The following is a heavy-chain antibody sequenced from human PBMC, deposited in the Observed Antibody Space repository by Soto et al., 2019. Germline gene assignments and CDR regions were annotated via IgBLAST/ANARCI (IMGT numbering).Heavy chain of an antibody. CDR1: GGSISSSSYY. V-gene: IGHV4-39*01. Sequence: QLQLQESGPGLVKPSETLSLTCTVSGGSISSSSYYWGWIRQPPGKGLEWIGSIYYSGSTYYNPSRXXWXTXXVDTSKNQFPLKLSSVTAADTAVYYCARLRSAVDYWGQGTLVTVSS. D-gene: IGHD6-19*01. CDR2: IYYSGST. CDR3: ARLRSAVDY. J-gene: IGHJ4*02.